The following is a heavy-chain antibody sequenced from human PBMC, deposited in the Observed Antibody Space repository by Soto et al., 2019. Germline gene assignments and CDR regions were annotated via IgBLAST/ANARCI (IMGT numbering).Heavy chain of an antibody. D-gene: IGHD3-22*01. J-gene: IGHJ4*02. Sequence: SETLSLTCAVSGGSISSSNWWSWVRQPPGKGLEWIGEIYHSGSTNYNPSLKSRVTISVDKSKNQFSLKLSSVTAADTAVYYCARLSNYDSSGYPNWGQGTLVTVS. CDR1: GGSISSSNW. V-gene: IGHV4-4*02. CDR3: ARLSNYDSSGYPN. CDR2: IYHSGST.